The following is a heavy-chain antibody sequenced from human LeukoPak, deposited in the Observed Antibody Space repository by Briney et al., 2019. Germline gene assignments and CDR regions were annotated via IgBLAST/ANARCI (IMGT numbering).Heavy chain of an antibody. CDR2: ISGGGGST. CDR3: VRDVGAVRGEVYFDY. CDR1: GFTFSSYS. V-gene: IGHV3-23*01. J-gene: IGHJ4*02. D-gene: IGHD3-10*01. Sequence: GGSLRLSCAASGFTFSSYSMNWVRQAPGKGLEWVSAISGGGGSTYYADSLKGRFTISRDNSKNTLYLQMNSLRAEDTAMYFCVRDVGAVRGEVYFDYWGQGTLVTVSS.